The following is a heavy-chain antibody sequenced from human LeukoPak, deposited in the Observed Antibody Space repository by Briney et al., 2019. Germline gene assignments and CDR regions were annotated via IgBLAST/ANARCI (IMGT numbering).Heavy chain of an antibody. CDR3: ARPGAGRGHFDY. Sequence: SETLSLTCAVYGGSSSGYYWSWIRQPPGKGLEWIGEINHSGSTNYNPSLKSRVTISVDTSKNQFSLKLSSVTAADTAVYYCARPGAGRGHFDYWGQGTLVTVSS. D-gene: IGHD6-19*01. J-gene: IGHJ4*02. V-gene: IGHV4-34*01. CDR1: GGSSSGYY. CDR2: INHSGST.